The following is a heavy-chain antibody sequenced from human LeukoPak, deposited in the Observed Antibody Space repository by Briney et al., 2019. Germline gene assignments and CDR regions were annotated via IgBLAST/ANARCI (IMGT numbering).Heavy chain of an antibody. D-gene: IGHD2-15*01. J-gene: IGHJ4*02. Sequence: GGSLRLSCAASGFTFSSYAMSWVRQAPGKGLEWVSAISGSGGNTYYADSVKGRFTISRDNSKNTLYLQMNSLRAEDTAVYYCAKKGYSPFYFDYWGQGTLVTVSS. CDR3: AKKGYSPFYFDY. CDR2: ISGSGGNT. CDR1: GFTFSSYA. V-gene: IGHV3-23*01.